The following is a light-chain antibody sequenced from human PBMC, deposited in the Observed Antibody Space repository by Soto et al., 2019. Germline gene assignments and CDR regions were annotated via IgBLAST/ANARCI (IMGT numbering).Light chain of an antibody. J-gene: IGLJ1*01. V-gene: IGLV1-36*01. CDR3: AAWDDSLSVYV. CDR2: YDD. CDR1: SSNIGNNA. Sequence: QSALTQPPSVSEAPRQSVTISCSGSSSNIGNNAVNWYQQLPGQAPKLLIYYDDLLASGVSDRFSGSKSGTSASLAISGLQSEDEADYYCAAWDDSLSVYVFGTGTKVTVL.